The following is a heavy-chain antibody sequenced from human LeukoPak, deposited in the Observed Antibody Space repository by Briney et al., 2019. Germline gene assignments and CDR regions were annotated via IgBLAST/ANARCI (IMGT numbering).Heavy chain of an antibody. CDR2: IKQDGSEK. J-gene: IGHJ4*02. V-gene: IGHV3-7*01. CDR3: ARGPTVTPLEY. CDR1: GFTFRSYY. Sequence: GGSLRLSCAVSGFTFRSYYISWVRQDPGKGLGGVANIKQDGSEKYYVDSVKGRFTISRDNAKNSLYLQMNSLRAEDTAVYYCARGPTVTPLEYWGQGTLVTVSS. D-gene: IGHD4-17*01.